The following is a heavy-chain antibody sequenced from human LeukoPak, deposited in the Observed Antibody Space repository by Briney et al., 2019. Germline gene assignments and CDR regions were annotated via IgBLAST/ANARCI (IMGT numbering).Heavy chain of an antibody. Sequence: SETLSLTCTVSGGSISSYYWSWIRQPPGRGLEWIGYICYSGSTNYNPSLKSPVTISVDTSKNQFSLRLSSVAAADTAVYYCAREALSSGYPYYFDYWGQGILVTVSS. CDR3: AREALSSGYPYYFDY. D-gene: IGHD3-22*01. CDR2: ICYSGST. J-gene: IGHJ4*02. CDR1: GGSISSYY. V-gene: IGHV4-59*01.